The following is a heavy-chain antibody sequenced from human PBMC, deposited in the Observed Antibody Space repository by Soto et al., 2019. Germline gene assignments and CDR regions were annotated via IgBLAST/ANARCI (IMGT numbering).Heavy chain of an antibody. CDR1: GYTFTYRY. D-gene: IGHD3-22*01. CDR3: AEGYYDRFQH. J-gene: IGHJ1*01. V-gene: IGHV1-45*02. CDR2: ITPFNGNT. Sequence: SVKVSCKASGYTFTYRYLHWVRQAPGQALEWMGWITPFNGNTNYAQKFQGRVTITRDRSMSTAYMELSSLRSEDTAMYYCAEGYYDRFQHWGQGTLVTVSS.